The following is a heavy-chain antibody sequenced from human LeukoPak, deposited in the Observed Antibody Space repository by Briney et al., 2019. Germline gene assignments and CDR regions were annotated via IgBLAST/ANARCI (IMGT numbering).Heavy chain of an antibody. V-gene: IGHV4-39*02. CDR2: MYSSGRT. CDR3: ARTVEGDYGEYFDY. Sequence: PSETLSPTCTVSGGSVSSTTYYWGWIRQPPGKGLEWVGSMYSSGRTYYNPSLKSRVTMSVDTYKNHFSLRVSSVTAADTAFYYCARTVEGDYGEYFDYWGQGTLVTVSS. J-gene: IGHJ4*02. CDR1: GGSVSSTTYY. D-gene: IGHD4-17*01.